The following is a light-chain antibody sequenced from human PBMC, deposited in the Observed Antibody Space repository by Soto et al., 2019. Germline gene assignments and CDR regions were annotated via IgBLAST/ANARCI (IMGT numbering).Light chain of an antibody. J-gene: IGKJ4*01. CDR3: QQFDSYPLT. Sequence: DIQLTQSPSFLSASVGDRVTITCRASQGIGSYFAWYQLKPGNAPKLLIYDVSTLQSGVASRFSGSGSWTEFTLTISSLQPEDFATYFCQQFDSYPLTFGGGTKVEIK. CDR2: DVS. CDR1: QGIGSY. V-gene: IGKV1-9*01.